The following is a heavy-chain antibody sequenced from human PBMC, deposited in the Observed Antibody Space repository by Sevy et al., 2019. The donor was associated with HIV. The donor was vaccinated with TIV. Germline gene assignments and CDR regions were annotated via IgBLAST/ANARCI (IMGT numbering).Heavy chain of an antibody. D-gene: IGHD4-17*01. Sequence: ASVKVSCRASGFTFTSYGFSWVRQAPGQGLEWMGWISAHNANTNYPQKFLNRDTMTTDTSTNTAYMELRSLRFDDTAMYYCARDRRFPTVVTSDAFDGWGQGTLVTVSS. J-gene: IGHJ3*01. V-gene: IGHV1-18*01. CDR1: GFTFTSYG. CDR3: ARDRRFPTVVTSDAFDG. CDR2: ISAHNANT.